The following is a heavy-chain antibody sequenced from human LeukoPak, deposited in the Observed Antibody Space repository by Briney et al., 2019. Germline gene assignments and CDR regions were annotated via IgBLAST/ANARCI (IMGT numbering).Heavy chain of an antibody. CDR3: ASYGPIVGSPFDY. CDR2: INPNSGGT. V-gene: IGHV1-2*06. J-gene: IGHJ4*02. D-gene: IGHD3-22*01. Sequence: ASVKVSCKASGYTFTGYYMHWVRQAAGQGLEWMGRINPNSGGTNYAQKFQGRVTMTRDTSISTANMDLSRLRSDATAVYYCASYGPIVGSPFDYWGQGTLVTVSS. CDR1: GYTFTGYY.